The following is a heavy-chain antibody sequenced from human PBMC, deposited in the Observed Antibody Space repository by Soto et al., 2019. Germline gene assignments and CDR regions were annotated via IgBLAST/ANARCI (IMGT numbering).Heavy chain of an antibody. CDR3: SVREDGDYRYPRNDGFEI. CDR1: GGSFGSNS. J-gene: IGHJ3*02. Sequence: QVQLVQSGAEVKKPGSSVKVSCKASGGSFGSNSITWVRQAPGQGLEWMGRIIPILDMTNYPQKFQDRVKITADKSTSTVYMDLSSLRSEDTAMYYCSVREDGDYRYPRNDGFEIWGQGTKVTVSS. D-gene: IGHD4-17*01. CDR2: IIPILDMT. V-gene: IGHV1-69*02.